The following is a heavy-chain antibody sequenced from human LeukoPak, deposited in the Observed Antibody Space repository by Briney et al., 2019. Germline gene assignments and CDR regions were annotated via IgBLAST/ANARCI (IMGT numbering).Heavy chain of an antibody. V-gene: IGHV3-21*01. J-gene: IGHJ4*02. CDR1: GFTFSSYS. CDR2: ISSGGSYI. Sequence: GGSLRLSCAASGFTFSSYSMNWVRQAPGKGLEWVSSISSGGSYIYYADSVKGRFTISRDNTKISLYLQMNRLRAEDTAVYLCAREFIGSWYWDSWGQGTLVTVSS. CDR3: AREFIGSWYWDS. D-gene: IGHD6-13*01.